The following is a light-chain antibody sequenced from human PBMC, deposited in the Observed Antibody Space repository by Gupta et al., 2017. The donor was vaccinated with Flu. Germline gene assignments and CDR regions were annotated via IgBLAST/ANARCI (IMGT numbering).Light chain of an antibody. CDR1: TSNIGSHT. CDR2: NDH. J-gene: IGLJ2*01. V-gene: IGLV1-44*01. CDR3: AAWGGYRHGVV. Sequence: QSVLTQPPSASGTPGQTVTISCSGDTSNIGSHTVNWYQQLPGAAPKLLIHNDHQRPSGIPDRFSGSKSDTSASLAISGLQSEDEADYYCAAWGGYRHGVVFGGGTKLTVL.